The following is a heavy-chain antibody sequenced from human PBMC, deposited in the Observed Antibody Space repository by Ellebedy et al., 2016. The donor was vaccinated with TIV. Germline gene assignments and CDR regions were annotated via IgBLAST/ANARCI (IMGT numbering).Heavy chain of an antibody. Sequence: MPSETLSLTCTVSGGSISSSSYYWGWIRQPPGKGLEWIGSIYYSGSTYYNPSLKSRVTISVDTSKNQFSLKLSSVTAADTAVYYCARDLGYSYDKWVLAFDIWGQGTMVTVSS. CDR2: IYYSGST. J-gene: IGHJ3*02. CDR3: ARDLGYSYDKWVLAFDI. CDR1: GGSISSSSYY. D-gene: IGHD5-18*01. V-gene: IGHV4-39*07.